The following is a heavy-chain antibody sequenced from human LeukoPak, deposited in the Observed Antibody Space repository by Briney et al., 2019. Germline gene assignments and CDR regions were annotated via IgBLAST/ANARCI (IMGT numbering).Heavy chain of an antibody. CDR1: GGSFSGYH. J-gene: IGHJ3*02. CDR3: ARIIDTMYYYDSSGSQIDAFDI. V-gene: IGHV4-34*01. Sequence: PSETLSLTCAVYGGSFSGYHWSWIRQPPGKGLEWIGEINHSGSTNYNPSLKSRVTISVDTSKNQFSLKLSSVTAADTAVYYCARIIDTMYYYDSSGSQIDAFDIWGQGTMVTVSS. D-gene: IGHD3-22*01. CDR2: INHSGST.